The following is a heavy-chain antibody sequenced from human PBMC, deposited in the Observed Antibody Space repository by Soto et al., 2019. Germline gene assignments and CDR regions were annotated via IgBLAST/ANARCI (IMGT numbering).Heavy chain of an antibody. CDR2: IYYTGST. J-gene: IGHJ6*02. V-gene: IGHV4-31*03. D-gene: IGHD6-19*01. CDR1: GGSISSTNYY. CDR3: ASSPVTGIYYAMDV. Sequence: SETLSLTCTVSGGSISSTNYYWSWIRQHPGKGLEWIGNIYYTGSTHYDPSLKSRITISLDTSKNQISLKLSSVTAADTAVYYCASSPVTGIYYAMDVWGQGTTVTVSS.